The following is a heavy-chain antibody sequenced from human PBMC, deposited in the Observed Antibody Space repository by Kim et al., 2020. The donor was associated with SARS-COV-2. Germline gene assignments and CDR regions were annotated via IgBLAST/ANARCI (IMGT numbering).Heavy chain of an antibody. CDR3: ARGELLWFGEQMYWFDP. CDR2: INHSGST. V-gene: IGHV4-34*01. J-gene: IGHJ5*02. Sequence: SETLSLTCAVYGGSFSGYYWSWIRQPPGKGLEWIGEINHSGSTNYNPSLKSRVTISVDTSKNQFSLKLSSVPAADTAVYYCARGELLWFGEQMYWFDPWGQGTLVTVSS. D-gene: IGHD3-10*01. CDR1: GGSFSGYY.